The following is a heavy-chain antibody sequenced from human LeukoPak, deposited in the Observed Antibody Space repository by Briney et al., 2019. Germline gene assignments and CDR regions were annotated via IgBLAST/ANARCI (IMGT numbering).Heavy chain of an antibody. CDR3: ARGEDYYDSSGPNY. CDR1: GFTFSSYG. Sequence: PGRSLRLSCAASGFTFSSYGMHWVRQAPGKGLEWVAVISYDGSNKYYADSVKGRFTISRDNSKNTLYLQMNSLRAEDTAVYYCARGEDYYDSSGPNYWGQGTLVTVSS. D-gene: IGHD3-22*01. J-gene: IGHJ4*02. CDR2: ISYDGSNK. V-gene: IGHV3-30*19.